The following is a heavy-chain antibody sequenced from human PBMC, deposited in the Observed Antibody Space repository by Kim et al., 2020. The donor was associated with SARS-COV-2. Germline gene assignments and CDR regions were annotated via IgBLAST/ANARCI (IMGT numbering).Heavy chain of an antibody. J-gene: IGHJ5*02. CDR2: INHSGST. V-gene: IGHV4-34*01. D-gene: IGHD3-10*01. CDR3: ARGTVMVRGVIITSNWFDP. Sequence: SETLSLTCAVYGGSFSGYYWSWIRQPPGKGLEWIGEINHSGSTNYNPSLKSRVTISVDTSKNQFSLKLSSVTAADTAVYYCARGTVMVRGVIITSNWFDP. CDR1: GGSFSGYY.